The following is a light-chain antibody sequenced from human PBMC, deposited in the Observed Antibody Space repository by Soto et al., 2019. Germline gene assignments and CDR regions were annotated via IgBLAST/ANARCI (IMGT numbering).Light chain of an antibody. CDR2: DAS. J-gene: IGKJ5*01. Sequence: EVVLTQSPATLSLSPGERATLSCRASQSVSRYLAWYQQKPGQAPRLLIFDASNRATGIPARFSASGSGTDFTLTISSLESEDAAVYYCQQSSDWPITFGQGTRLDIK. CDR3: QQSSDWPIT. CDR1: QSVSRY. V-gene: IGKV3-11*01.